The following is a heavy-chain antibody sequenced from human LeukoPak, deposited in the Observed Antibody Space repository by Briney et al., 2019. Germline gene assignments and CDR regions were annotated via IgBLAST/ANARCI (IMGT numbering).Heavy chain of an antibody. V-gene: IGHV3-30-3*01. J-gene: IGHJ4*02. CDR1: GFTFSSYA. Sequence: PGGSLRLSCAASGFTFSSYAMHWVRQAPGKGLEWVAVISYDGSNKYYADSVKGRFTISRDNSKNTLYLQMNSLRAEDTAVYYCAREDVGANGFDYWGQGTLVTVSS. CDR3: AREDVGANGFDY. D-gene: IGHD1-26*01. CDR2: ISYDGSNK.